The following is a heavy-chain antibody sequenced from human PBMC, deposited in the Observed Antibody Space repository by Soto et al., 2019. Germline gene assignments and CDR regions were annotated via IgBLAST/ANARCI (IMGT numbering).Heavy chain of an antibody. CDR2: IFHSGNA. D-gene: IGHD2-15*01. V-gene: IGHV4-59*01. CDR1: GGSMRNVY. J-gene: IGHJ4*01. CDR3: ARAHAPTLPFDY. Sequence: PSETLSLTCTVPGGSMRNVYWSWIRQPPGKRLEWIGFIFHSGNAKYNPSLKSRVTISIDTPKSQFSLSLDSVTAADTAVYFCARAHAPTLPFDYWGLGTLVTVSS.